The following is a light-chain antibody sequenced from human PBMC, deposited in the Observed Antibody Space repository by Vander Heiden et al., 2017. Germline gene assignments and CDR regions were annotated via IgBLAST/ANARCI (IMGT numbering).Light chain of an antibody. CDR1: RLGDKF. V-gene: IGLV3-1*01. Sequence: SYELTQPPSVSVSPGQTTSITCSGDRLGDKFACWYQQKPGQSPVLLIYQDTKRPSGIPERFSGSNSGNTATLTISGTQAMDEADYYCQAWDSSTVVFGAGTKLTVL. CDR3: QAWDSSTVV. J-gene: IGLJ2*01. CDR2: QDT.